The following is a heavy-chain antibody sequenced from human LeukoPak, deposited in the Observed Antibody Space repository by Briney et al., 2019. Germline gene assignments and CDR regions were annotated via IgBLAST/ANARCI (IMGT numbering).Heavy chain of an antibody. D-gene: IGHD3-22*01. J-gene: IGHJ4*02. Sequence: GGSLRLSCAASGFTFSNYAMTWVRQAPGKGLEWVSGISGSGGSTYYADSVKGRFTISRDNSKNMLNLQMNSLRAEDTAVYYCAKDSYYDSSGYYSVFDYWGQGTLVTVSS. CDR1: GFTFSNYA. CDR2: ISGSGGST. V-gene: IGHV3-23*01. CDR3: AKDSYYDSSGYYSVFDY.